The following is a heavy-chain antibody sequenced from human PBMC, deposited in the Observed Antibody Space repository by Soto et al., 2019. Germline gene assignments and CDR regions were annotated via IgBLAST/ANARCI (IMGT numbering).Heavy chain of an antibody. V-gene: IGHV3-21*01. D-gene: IGHD3-10*01. J-gene: IGHJ6*02. Sequence: GGSLRLSCAASGFTFSSYSMNWVRQAPGKGLEWVSSISSSSSYIYYADSVKGRFTISRDNAKNSLYLQMNSLRAEDTAVYYCARDRSVRGVYYYGMDVWGQGTTVTVSS. CDR2: ISSSSSYI. CDR3: ARDRSVRGVYYYGMDV. CDR1: GFTFSSYS.